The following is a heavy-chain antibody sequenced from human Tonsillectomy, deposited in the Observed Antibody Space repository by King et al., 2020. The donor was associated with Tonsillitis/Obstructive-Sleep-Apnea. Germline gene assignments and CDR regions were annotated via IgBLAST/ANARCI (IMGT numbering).Heavy chain of an antibody. CDR2: IIPILGLA. D-gene: IGHD6-25*01. CDR1: GGTLSSYP. Sequence: QLVQSGAEVKKPGSSVKVSCKASGGTLSSYPISWVRQAPGQGLEWMGRIIPILGLANYAQKFQGRVTITADTSTSTAYMVLSGLRSADTAVYYCARYKGNSSASGGYMDVWGKGTTVTVSS. CDR3: ARYKGNSSASGGYMDV. J-gene: IGHJ6*03. V-gene: IGHV1-69*09.